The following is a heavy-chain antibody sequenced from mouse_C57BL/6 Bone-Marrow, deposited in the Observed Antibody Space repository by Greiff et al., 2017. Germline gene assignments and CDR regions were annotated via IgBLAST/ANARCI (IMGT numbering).Heavy chain of an antibody. Sequence: VQLKESGPGLVKPSQSLFLTCPITGFPITSGYYWICIRQSPGKPLEWMGYITHSGETFSKPSLQSPISITRATSKNQFFLQLNSVTTEDTALYYWAEDRRGDRPWFASWGPGTLVPAFA. V-gene: IGHV12-3*01. CDR2: ITHSGET. CDR1: GFPITSGYY. CDR3: AEDRRGDRPWFAS. J-gene: IGHJ3*01. D-gene: IGHD2-13*01.